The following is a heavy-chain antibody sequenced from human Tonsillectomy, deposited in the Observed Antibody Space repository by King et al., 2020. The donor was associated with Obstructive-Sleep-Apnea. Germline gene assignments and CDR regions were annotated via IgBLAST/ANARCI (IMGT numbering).Heavy chain of an antibody. CDR1: GFTFTSSA. J-gene: IGHJ6*02. CDR2: IVVGSGNT. V-gene: IGHV1-58*01. D-gene: IGHD3-16*01. Sequence: QLVQSGPEVKKPGTSVKVSCKASGFTFTSSAVQWVRQARGQRLEWIGWIVVGSGNTNYAQKFQERVTITRDMSTSTAYMELSSLRSEDTAVYYCAASYDLVDYYYYGMDVWGQGTTVTVSS. CDR3: AASYDLVDYYYYGMDV.